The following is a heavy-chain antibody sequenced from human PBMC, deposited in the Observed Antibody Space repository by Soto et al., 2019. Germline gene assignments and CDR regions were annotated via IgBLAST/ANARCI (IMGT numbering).Heavy chain of an antibody. D-gene: IGHD6-19*01. J-gene: IGHJ4*02. CDR1: GFTFSSYW. CDR2: IKYDGSNE. CDR3: AKDPSLYSSGWRYFDY. Sequence: GGSLRLSCAASGFTFSSYWMSWVRQAPGKGLEWVADIKYDGSNEYYGDSVKGRFTISRDNPKNTLYLQMNSLRAEDTAVYYCAKDPSLYSSGWRYFDYWGQGIVVTVSS. V-gene: IGHV3-30*02.